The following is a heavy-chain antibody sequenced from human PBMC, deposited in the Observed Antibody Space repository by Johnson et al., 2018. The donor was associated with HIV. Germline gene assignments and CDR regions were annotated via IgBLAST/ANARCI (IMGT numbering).Heavy chain of an antibody. CDR2: ISSSGRTI. CDR1: GFIFSDYY. J-gene: IGHJ3*02. Sequence: VKLLESGGDLVKPGGSLRLSCAASGFIFSDYYMTWIRQAPGKGLESISYISSSGRTIYYADSVKGRFTMSRDNAKKSLYLQMNSLRAEDTALYFCARDRRHYYDSSGYPDYDAFDIWGQGTMVTVSS. D-gene: IGHD3-22*01. V-gene: IGHV3-11*01. CDR3: ARDRRHYYDSSGYPDYDAFDI.